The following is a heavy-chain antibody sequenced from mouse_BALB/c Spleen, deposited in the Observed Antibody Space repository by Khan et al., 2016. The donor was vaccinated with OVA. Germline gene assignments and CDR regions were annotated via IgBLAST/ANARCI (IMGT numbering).Heavy chain of an antibody. CDR2: IYPENGNT. V-gene: IGHV14-1*02. J-gene: IGHJ3*01. CDR3: ARAGYSPWFAY. CDR1: GFNITDYY. D-gene: IGHD2-3*01. Sequence: VQLKQSGAELVRPGALVKLSCKASGFNITDYYIHWVKQRPEQGLEWIGWIYPENGNTIYDPKFQGKANITADTSSNTAYLHFSSLTSEDTAVYYWARAGYSPWFAYWGQGTLVTVSA.